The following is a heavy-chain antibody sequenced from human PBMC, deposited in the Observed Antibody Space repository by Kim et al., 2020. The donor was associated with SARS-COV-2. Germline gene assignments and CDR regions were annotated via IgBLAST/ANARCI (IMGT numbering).Heavy chain of an antibody. V-gene: IGHV3-33*01. Sequence: GGSLRLSCAASGFTFSSYGMHWVRQAPGKGLEWVAATWYDGSNKYYADSVKGRFTISRDNSKNTLYLQMNSLRAEDTAVYYCARSCGGGSCHYFDYWGQGTLVTVSS. CDR2: TWYDGSNK. J-gene: IGHJ4*02. D-gene: IGHD2-15*01. CDR3: ARSCGGGSCHYFDY. CDR1: GFTFSSYG.